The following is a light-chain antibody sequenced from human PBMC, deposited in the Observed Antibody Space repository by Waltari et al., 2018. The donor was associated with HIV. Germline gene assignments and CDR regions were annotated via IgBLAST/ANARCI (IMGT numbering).Light chain of an antibody. CDR3: QQYSTLGT. Sequence: DIQMTQSPSTLSASVGDRVTLTCRASQSVGIWLAWYQQKPGKAPNLLIYRASDLESGVPPRFSASGSGIEFSLTISNMQPEDFGTYYCQQYSTLGTFGQGTKVEIK. J-gene: IGKJ1*01. V-gene: IGKV1-5*03. CDR2: RAS. CDR1: QSVGIW.